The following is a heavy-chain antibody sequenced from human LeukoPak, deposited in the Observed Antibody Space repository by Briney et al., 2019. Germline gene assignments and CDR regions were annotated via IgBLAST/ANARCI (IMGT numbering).Heavy chain of an antibody. CDR2: IYYSGST. D-gene: IGHD1-1*01. V-gene: IGHV4-59*08. J-gene: IGHJ6*03. CDR1: GGSISSYY. Sequence: PSETLSLTCTVSGGSISSYYWSWIRQPPGKGLEWIGYIYYSGSTNYNPSLKSRVTISVDTSKNQFSLKLSSVTAADTAVYYCARHRTGMGLNYYYYMDVWGKGTTVTVSS. CDR3: ARHRTGMGLNYYYYMDV.